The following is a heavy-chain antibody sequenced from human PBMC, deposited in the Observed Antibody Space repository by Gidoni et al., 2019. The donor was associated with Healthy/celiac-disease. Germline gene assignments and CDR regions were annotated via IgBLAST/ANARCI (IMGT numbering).Heavy chain of an antibody. J-gene: IGHJ4*02. CDR2: IWYDGSNK. CDR1: GFTFSSYG. Sequence: QVQLVESGGGVVQPGRSPRLSCAASGFTFSSYGMHWVRQAPGKWLEWVAVIWYDGSNKYYADSVKGRFTISRDNSKNTLYLQMNSLRAEDTAVYYCARGYDFWSGYLPFDYWGQGTLVTVSS. CDR3: ARGYDFWSGYLPFDY. V-gene: IGHV3-33*01. D-gene: IGHD3-3*01.